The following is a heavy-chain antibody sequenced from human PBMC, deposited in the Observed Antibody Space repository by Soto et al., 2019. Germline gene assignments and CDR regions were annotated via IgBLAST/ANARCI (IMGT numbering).Heavy chain of an antibody. Sequence: SETLSLTCKVSGGSISSGAYDWSWIRQHPGKGLEWIGYIYYSESTYYNPSLKSRVTMSVDTSKNQFSLKLSSVTAADTAVYYCARVRKCLSGKFDGNFDYWGQGTLATV. CDR3: ARVRKCLSGKFDGNFDY. D-gene: IGHD3-9*01. J-gene: IGHJ4*02. CDR2: IYYSEST. V-gene: IGHV4-31*03. CDR1: GGSISSGAYD.